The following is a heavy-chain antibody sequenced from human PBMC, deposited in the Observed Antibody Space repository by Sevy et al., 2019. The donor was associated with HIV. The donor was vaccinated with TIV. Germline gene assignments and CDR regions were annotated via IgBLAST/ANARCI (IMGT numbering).Heavy chain of an antibody. CDR1: GLSFSNAW. V-gene: IGHV3-15*01. CDR3: AIDHRRDGMIVVPFEK. CDR2: IRSETGGGTT. Sequence: GSLRLSCAASGLSFSNAWMAWVRQAPGKGLEWVGRIRSETGGGTTDFAAFAKGKFTISRDDPKNTLYLQMNSLKTEETAVYYCAIDHRRDGMIVVPFEKWGLGTLVTVSS. J-gene: IGHJ4*02. D-gene: IGHD3-22*01.